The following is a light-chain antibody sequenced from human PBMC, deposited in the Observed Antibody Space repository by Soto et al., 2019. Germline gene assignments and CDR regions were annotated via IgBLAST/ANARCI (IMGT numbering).Light chain of an antibody. Sequence: AIQLTQSPSSLSASVGDRVTITCRASQGIRSALGWYQQKPGKVPKLLIYAASTLQSGVPSRFSGSGFGTDFTLTINSLQPEDFATYYCLLYYAYFWAFGQGTKVEVK. CDR3: LLYYAYFWA. V-gene: IGKV1-6*01. J-gene: IGKJ1*01. CDR2: AAS. CDR1: QGIRSA.